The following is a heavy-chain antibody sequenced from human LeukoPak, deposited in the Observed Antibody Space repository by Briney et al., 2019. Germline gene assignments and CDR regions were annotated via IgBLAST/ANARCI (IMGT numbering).Heavy chain of an antibody. CDR1: GFTFSSYA. CDR3: ARILWFGEGSNWFDP. CDR2: ISGSGGNT. V-gene: IGHV3-23*01. Sequence: GGSLRLSCAASGFTFSSYAMSWVRQAPGKGLEWVSAISGSGGNTHYADSVKGRFTISRDSSKNTLYLQMNSLRAEDTAVYFCARILWFGEGSNWFDPWGQGTLVIVSS. J-gene: IGHJ5*02. D-gene: IGHD3-10*01.